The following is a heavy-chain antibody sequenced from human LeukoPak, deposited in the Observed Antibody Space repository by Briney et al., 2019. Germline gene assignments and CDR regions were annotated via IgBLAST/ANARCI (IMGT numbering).Heavy chain of an antibody. CDR2: IFYSGTT. CDR1: GGSISSYY. V-gene: IGHV4-59*01. CDR3: ARVNRGYCSGGSCLFWFDP. J-gene: IGHJ5*02. Sequence: PSETLSLTCTVSGGSISSYYWSWIRQPPGKGLEWIGFIFYSGTTNYNPSLKSRVTISVDTSKNQFSLKLSSVTAADTAVYYCARVNRGYCSGGSCLFWFDPWGQGTLVTVSS. D-gene: IGHD2-15*01.